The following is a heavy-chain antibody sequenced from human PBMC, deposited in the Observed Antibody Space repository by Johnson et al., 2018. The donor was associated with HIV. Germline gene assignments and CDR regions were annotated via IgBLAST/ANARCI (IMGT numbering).Heavy chain of an antibody. J-gene: IGHJ3*02. CDR1: GFTVSSTY. Sequence: MQLVESGGGLIQPGGSLRLSCVASGFTVSSTYMSWVRQAPGKGLEWVSVFYSGGSTYYADSVKGRFTISRDNSKNSLYLQMNSLRAEDTAVYYCAREYEAFDIWGQGTMVTVSS. CDR3: AREYEAFDI. CDR2: FYSGGST. V-gene: IGHV3-53*01.